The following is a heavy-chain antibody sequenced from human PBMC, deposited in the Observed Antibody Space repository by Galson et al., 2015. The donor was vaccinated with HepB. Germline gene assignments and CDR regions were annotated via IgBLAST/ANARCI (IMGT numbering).Heavy chain of an antibody. CDR2: IYYSGST. CDR3: AREASGSGSYSDWGAFDI. D-gene: IGHD3-10*01. J-gene: IGHJ3*02. Sequence: ETLSLTCTVSGGSISSSSYYWGWIRQPPGKGLEWIGSIYYSGSTYYNPSLKSRVTISVDTSKNQFSLKLSSVTAADTAVYYCAREASGSGSYSDWGAFDIWGQGTMVTVSS. V-gene: IGHV4-39*01. CDR1: GGSISSSSYY.